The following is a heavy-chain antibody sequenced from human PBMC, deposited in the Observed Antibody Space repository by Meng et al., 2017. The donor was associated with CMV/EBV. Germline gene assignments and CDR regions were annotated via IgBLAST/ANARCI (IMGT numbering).Heavy chain of an antibody. J-gene: IGHJ4*02. CDR2: INPSGGST. CDR1: GYTFTSYY. CDR3: ARFPYSSSLGIYYFDY. D-gene: IGHD6-6*01. V-gene: IGHV1-46*01. Sequence: ASVKVSCKASGYTFTSYYMHWVRQAPGQGLEWMGIINPSGGSTSYAQKFQGRVTMTRDTSTSTVYMELSGLRSEDTAVYYCARFPYSSSLGIYYFDYWGQGTLVTVSS.